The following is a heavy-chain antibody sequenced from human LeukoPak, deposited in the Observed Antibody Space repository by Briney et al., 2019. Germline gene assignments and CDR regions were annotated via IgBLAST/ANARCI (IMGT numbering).Heavy chain of an antibody. CDR1: GGSISSTSYY. Sequence: SETLSLTCTVSGGSISSTSYYWGWIRQPPGKGLEWIGNIYYSGSTYYNPSLMSRVTISVNMSKNQFSLKLSSVIAADTAVYYCARVYPAEVHFQHWGQGTLVTVSS. V-gene: IGHV4-39*07. D-gene: IGHD1-1*01. CDR3: ARVYPAEVHFQH. J-gene: IGHJ1*01. CDR2: IYYSGST.